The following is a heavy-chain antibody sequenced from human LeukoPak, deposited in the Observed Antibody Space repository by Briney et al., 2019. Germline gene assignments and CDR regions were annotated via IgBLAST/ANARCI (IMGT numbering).Heavy chain of an antibody. V-gene: IGHV1-2*02. CDR2: INPNSGGT. J-gene: IGHJ4*02. CDR3: ARGMVYYDTLFFDY. Sequence: GASVKVSCKASGYTFTSYAMHWVRQAPGQGLEWMGWINPNSGGTNYAQKFQGRVTMTRDTSISTAYMELSRLRSDDTAVYYCARGMVYYDTLFFDYWGQGTLVTVSS. CDR1: GYTFTSYA. D-gene: IGHD3-9*01.